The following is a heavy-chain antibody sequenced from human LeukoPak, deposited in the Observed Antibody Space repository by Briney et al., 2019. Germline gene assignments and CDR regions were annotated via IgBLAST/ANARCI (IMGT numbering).Heavy chain of an antibody. CDR3: VRDRGALQYFDY. J-gene: IGHJ4*02. V-gene: IGHV3-33*01. Sequence: PGRSLRLSCAASGFTFRNHGMHWLRQAPGKGLEWVAIIWYDGSNKYYAASVNGRFTISRDNSKNTLYLQMNSLRDDDTAVYYCVRDRGALQYFDYWGQGTLVTVSS. CDR2: IWYDGSNK. CDR1: GFTFRNHG. D-gene: IGHD2/OR15-2a*01.